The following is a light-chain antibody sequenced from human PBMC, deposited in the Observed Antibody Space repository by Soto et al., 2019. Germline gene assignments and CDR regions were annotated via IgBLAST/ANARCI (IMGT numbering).Light chain of an antibody. J-gene: IGLJ1*01. V-gene: IGLV1-40*01. Sequence: QSVLTQPPSVSGAPGQRVTLSCSGSSSNIGAGFDVHWYQQVPGTAPKLLIYNNNNRPSGVPDRFSGSKSGTSASLAITGLQAEDEADYYCQSYDSSVYVFGTGTKVTVL. CDR1: SSNIGAGFD. CDR2: NNN. CDR3: QSYDSSVYV.